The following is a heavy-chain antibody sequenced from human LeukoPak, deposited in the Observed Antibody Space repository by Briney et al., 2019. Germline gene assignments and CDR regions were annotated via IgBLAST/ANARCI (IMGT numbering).Heavy chain of an antibody. J-gene: IGHJ5*02. V-gene: IGHV3-23*01. D-gene: IGHD2-2*01. Sequence: GGSLRLSCAASGLTFANFAMSWVRQAPGKGLEWVSTISGGGSGTYYADSVKGRFTISRDNSDNTLYVQMNSLKVEDTAVYYCARVRCSPSSCSPNWFGPWGQGTLVTVSS. CDR1: GLTFANFA. CDR3: ARVRCSPSSCSPNWFGP. CDR2: ISGGGSGT.